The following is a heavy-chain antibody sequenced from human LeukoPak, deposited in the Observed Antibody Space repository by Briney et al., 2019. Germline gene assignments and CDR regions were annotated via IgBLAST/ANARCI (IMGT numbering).Heavy chain of an antibody. Sequence: GASVKVSCTASGYTFISFYIHWVRQAPGQGLEWMGIINPAGASTTYAQKFQGRVTMTRDMSTSTVYMELSSLRSEDTGVYYCARDYDYHYGMDVWGQGTTVTVSS. D-gene: IGHD3-16*01. CDR3: ARDYDYHYGMDV. CDR1: GYTFISFY. V-gene: IGHV1-46*01. J-gene: IGHJ6*02. CDR2: INPAGAST.